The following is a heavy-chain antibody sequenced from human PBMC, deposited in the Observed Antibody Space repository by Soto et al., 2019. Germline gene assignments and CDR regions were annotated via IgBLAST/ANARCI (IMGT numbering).Heavy chain of an antibody. CDR3: AREGLPRAVDY. V-gene: IGHV3-11*06. Sequence: PGGSLRLSCAASGFTFSDYYMSWIRQAPGKGLEWVSYISSGSSYTNYADSVKGRFTISRDNAKNSLYLQMNSLRAEDTAVYYCAREGLPRAVDYWGQGTLVTVSS. CDR2: ISSGSSYT. CDR1: GFTFSDYY. J-gene: IGHJ4*02.